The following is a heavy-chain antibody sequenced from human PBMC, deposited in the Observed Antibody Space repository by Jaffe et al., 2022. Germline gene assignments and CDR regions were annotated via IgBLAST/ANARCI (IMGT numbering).Heavy chain of an antibody. Sequence: QLQLQESGPGLVKPSETLSLTCTVSGGSISSSSYYWGWIRQPPGKGLEWIGSIYYSGSTYYNPSLKSRVTISVDTSKNQFSLKLSSVTAADTAVYYCAVTIAVAGTTPDAAFDIWGQGTMVTVSS. J-gene: IGHJ3*02. D-gene: IGHD6-19*01. CDR1: GGSISSSSYY. CDR3: AVTIAVAGTTPDAAFDI. CDR2: IYYSGST. V-gene: IGHV4-39*01.